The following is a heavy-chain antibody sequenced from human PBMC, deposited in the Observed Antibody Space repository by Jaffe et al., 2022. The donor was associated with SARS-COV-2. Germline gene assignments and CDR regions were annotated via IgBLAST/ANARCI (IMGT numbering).Heavy chain of an antibody. D-gene: IGHD3-22*01. V-gene: IGHV3-9*01. CDR3: AKDRAMIAGRYFDL. J-gene: IGHJ2*01. CDR2: ISWNSGSI. Sequence: EVQLVESGGGLVQPGRSLRLSCAASGFTFDDYAMHWVRQAPGKGLEWVSGISWNSGSIGYADSVKGRFTISRDNAKNSLYLQMNSLRAEDTALYYCAKDRAMIAGRYFDLWGRGTLVTVSS. CDR1: GFTFDDYA.